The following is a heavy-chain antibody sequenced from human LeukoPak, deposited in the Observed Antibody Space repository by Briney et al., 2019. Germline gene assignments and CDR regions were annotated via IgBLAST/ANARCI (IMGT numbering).Heavy chain of an antibody. CDR2: IYPGDSDT. J-gene: IGHJ1*01. CDR3: ARVLGYGDLSEYFQH. CDR1: GYSFTSYW. V-gene: IGHV5-51*01. Sequence: GESLKISCKGSGYSFTSYWIVWVRQMPGKGLEWMGIIYPGDSDTRYSPSFQGQVTISADKSISTAYLQWSSLKASDTAMYYRARVLGYGDLSEYFQHWGQGTLVTVSS. D-gene: IGHD4-17*01.